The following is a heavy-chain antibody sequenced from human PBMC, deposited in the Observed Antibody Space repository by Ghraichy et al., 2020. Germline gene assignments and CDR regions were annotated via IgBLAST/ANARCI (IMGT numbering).Heavy chain of an antibody. V-gene: IGHV1-18*01. J-gene: IGHJ6*02. D-gene: IGHD5-18*01. Sequence: ISAYNGNTNYAQKLQGRVTMTTDTSTSTAYMELRSLRSDDTAVYYCARAGYTYVDFYYYGMDVWGQGTTVTGS. CDR2: ISAYNGNT. CDR3: ARAGYTYVDFYYYGMDV.